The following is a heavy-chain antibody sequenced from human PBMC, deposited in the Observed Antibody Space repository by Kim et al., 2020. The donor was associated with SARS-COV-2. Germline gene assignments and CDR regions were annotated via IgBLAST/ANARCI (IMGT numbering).Heavy chain of an antibody. CDR1: GGSISSSSYY. Sequence: SETLSLTCTVSGGSISSSSYYWGWIRQPPGKGLEWIGSIYYSGSTYYNPSLKSRVTISVDTSKNQFSLKLSSVTAADTAVYYCARPSSSTWYFDLWGRGTLVTVSS. V-gene: IGHV4-39*01. J-gene: IGHJ2*01. D-gene: IGHD6-13*01. CDR2: IYYSGST. CDR3: ARPSSSTWYFDL.